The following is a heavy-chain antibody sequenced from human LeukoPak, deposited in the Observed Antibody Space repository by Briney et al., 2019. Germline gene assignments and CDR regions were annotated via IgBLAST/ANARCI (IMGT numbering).Heavy chain of an antibody. CDR1: GYSISSGYY. CDR3: ARHYYDSSGYDY. V-gene: IGHV4-38-2*02. D-gene: IGHD3-22*01. CDR2: IYYSGST. J-gene: IGHJ4*02. Sequence: PSETLSLTCTVSGYSISSGYYWGWIRQPPGKGLEWIGSIYYSGSTYYNPSLKSRVTISVDTSKNQFSLKLSSVTAADTAVYYCARHYYDSSGYDYWGQGTLVTVSS.